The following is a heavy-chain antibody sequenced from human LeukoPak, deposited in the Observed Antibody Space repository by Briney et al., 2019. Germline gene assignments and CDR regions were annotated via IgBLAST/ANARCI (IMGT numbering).Heavy chain of an antibody. D-gene: IGHD3-16*01. CDR2: IYYSGST. CDR1: GGSISSYY. V-gene: IGHV4-59*01. Sequence: SETLSLTCTVSGGSISSYYRSWVRQPPGKGLEWIGYIYYSGSTNYNPSLKSRVTISVDTSKNQFSLKLSSVTAADTAVCYCARPRGGYDAFDIWGQGTMVTVSS. J-gene: IGHJ3*02. CDR3: ARPRGGYDAFDI.